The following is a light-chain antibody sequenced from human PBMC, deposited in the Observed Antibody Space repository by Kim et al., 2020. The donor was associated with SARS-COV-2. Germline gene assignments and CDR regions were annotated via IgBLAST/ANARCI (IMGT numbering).Light chain of an antibody. CDR1: NIGSKN. V-gene: IGLV3-9*01. CDR2: RDS. CDR3: QVWDSSTVV. Sequence: SVDLGQTARITWGGNNIGSKNVHWYQQKPGQAPVLVIYRDSNRPSGIPERFSGSNSGNTATLTISRAQAGDEADYYCQVWDSSTVVFGGGTQMTVL. J-gene: IGLJ2*01.